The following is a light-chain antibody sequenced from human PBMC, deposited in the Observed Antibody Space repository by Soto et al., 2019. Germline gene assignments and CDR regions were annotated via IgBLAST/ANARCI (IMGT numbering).Light chain of an antibody. CDR1: SSNIGGNS. CDR2: DDD. Sequence: QSVLTQPPSVSSAPGQRVTISCSGSSSNIGGNSVSWYQQLPGTAPNLLIYDDDKRPSGIPDRFSGSKSGTSAPLGITGFQTGDAADYYCGSWDSSLSAYVFGTGTKVTVL. V-gene: IGLV1-51*01. J-gene: IGLJ1*01. CDR3: GSWDSSLSAYV.